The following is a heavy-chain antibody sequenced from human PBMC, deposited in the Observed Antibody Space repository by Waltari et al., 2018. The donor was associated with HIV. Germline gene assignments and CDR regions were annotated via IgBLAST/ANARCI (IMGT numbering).Heavy chain of an antibody. Sequence: QVQLQQWGAGLLKPSETLSLTCAVYGGSFSGYYWSWIRQPPGKGLEWIGEINHSGNTNHHPSLKSRVSVSVDTSKNQFALKLSSVTVADTAVYYCAREGRYYGSGSYSKGSHWYFDLWGRGTLVTVSS. CDR1: GGSFSGYY. V-gene: IGHV4-34*01. CDR3: AREGRYYGSGSYSKGSHWYFDL. D-gene: IGHD3-10*01. J-gene: IGHJ2*01. CDR2: INHSGNT.